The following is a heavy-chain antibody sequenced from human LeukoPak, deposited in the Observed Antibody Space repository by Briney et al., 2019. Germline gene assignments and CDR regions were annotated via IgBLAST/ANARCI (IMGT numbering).Heavy chain of an antibody. CDR1: GFTFSSYA. V-gene: IGHV3-30-3*01. J-gene: IGHJ4*02. D-gene: IGHD3-16*02. Sequence: GGSLRLSCAASGFTFSSYAMHWVRQAPGKGLEWVAVISYDGSNEYYADSVKGRFTISRDNSKNTLYLQMNSLRAEDTAVYYCARTFYDYVWGSYRQLYYFDYWGQGTLVTVSS. CDR3: ARTFYDYVWGSYRQLYYFDY. CDR2: ISYDGSNE.